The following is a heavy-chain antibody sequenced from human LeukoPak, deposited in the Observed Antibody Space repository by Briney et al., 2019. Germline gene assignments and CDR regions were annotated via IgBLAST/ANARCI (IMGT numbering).Heavy chain of an antibody. V-gene: IGHV3-23*01. CDR1: GFTFSSYS. J-gene: IGHJ4*02. D-gene: IGHD1-26*01. Sequence: GGSLRLSCAASGFTFSSYSMNWVRQAPGKGLEWVSSITDSGDGTYYADSVKGRFTISRDDSKNTLYLQMNSLRAEDTAVYYCAKDSPVATRWGQGALVTVSS. CDR2: ITDSGDGT. CDR3: AKDSPVATR.